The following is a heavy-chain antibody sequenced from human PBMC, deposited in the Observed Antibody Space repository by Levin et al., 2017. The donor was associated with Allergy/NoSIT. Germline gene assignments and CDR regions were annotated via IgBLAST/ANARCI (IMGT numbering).Heavy chain of an antibody. CDR3: AKESRARIWSRAGAGAFDI. CDR2: ISGSGGST. V-gene: IGHV3-23*01. D-gene: IGHD4/OR15-4a*01. CDR1: GFTFSSYA. J-gene: IGHJ3*02. Sequence: GGSLRLSCAASGFTFSSYAMSWVRQAPGKGLEWVSAISGSGGSTYYADSVKGRFTISRDNSKNTLYLQMNSLRAEDTAVYYCAKESRARIWSRAGAGAFDIWGQGTMVTVSS.